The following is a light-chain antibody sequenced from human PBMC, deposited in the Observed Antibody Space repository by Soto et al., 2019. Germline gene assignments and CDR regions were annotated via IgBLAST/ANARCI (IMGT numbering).Light chain of an antibody. Sequence: QSVLTQPRSVSGSPGQSVTISCTGTSSDVGGYNHVSWYQQHPGKAPKLMIYDVTKRPSGVPDRFSGSKSGNTASLTISGLQADDEADYYCCSYAGGFYVFGTGTKVTVL. CDR3: CSYAGGFYV. CDR2: DVT. CDR1: SSDVGGYNH. J-gene: IGLJ1*01. V-gene: IGLV2-11*01.